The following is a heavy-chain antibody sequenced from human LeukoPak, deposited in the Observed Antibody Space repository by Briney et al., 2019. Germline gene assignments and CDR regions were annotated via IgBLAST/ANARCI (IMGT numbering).Heavy chain of an antibody. V-gene: IGHV4-4*02. J-gene: IGHJ4*02. CDR3: ARLGYYGSGSLVDYFDY. Sequence: ASETLSLTCAVSGGSISSNNWWSWVRQPPGKGLEWIGEIYHSGNTNYNPSLKSRVTISVDTSKNQFSLKLSSVTAADTAVYYCARLGYYGSGSLVDYFDYWGQGTLVTVSS. CDR1: GGSISSNNW. D-gene: IGHD3-10*01. CDR2: IYHSGNT.